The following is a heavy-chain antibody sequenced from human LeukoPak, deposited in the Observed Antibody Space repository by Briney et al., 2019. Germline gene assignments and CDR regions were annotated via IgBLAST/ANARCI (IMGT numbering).Heavy chain of an antibody. D-gene: IGHD2-15*01. J-gene: IGHJ3*01. CDR1: GDSMTNSY. V-gene: IGHV4-59*08. CDR2: MYFTGST. Sequence: SETLSLTCTVSGDSMTNSYWGWIRQPPGKGLEWLGHMYFTGSTKSKPSLKSRVTISVDTSKKQLSLRLTSVSDADTAVYYCARRRQVTSYSPYAFDLWGQGTMVTVSS. CDR3: ARRRQVTSYSPYAFDL.